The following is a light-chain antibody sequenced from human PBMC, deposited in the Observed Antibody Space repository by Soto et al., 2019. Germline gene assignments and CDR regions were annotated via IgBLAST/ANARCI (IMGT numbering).Light chain of an antibody. CDR3: QQYDISPWA. V-gene: IGKV3-20*01. CDR2: GAS. Sequence: EIVLTQSPGTLSLSPGERATLSCRASQTVSSNYLAWYQQKPGQTPRLLIYGASSTATAIPDRFRGSGSGTDFTLTISRLEPEYFAVYYCQQYDISPWAFGQGTKVEIK. CDR1: QTVSSNY. J-gene: IGKJ1*01.